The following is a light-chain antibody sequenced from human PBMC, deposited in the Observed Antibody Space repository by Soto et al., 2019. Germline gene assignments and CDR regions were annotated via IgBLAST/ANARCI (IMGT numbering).Light chain of an antibody. V-gene: IGKV3-20*01. Sequence: EIVLTQSPGTLSLSPGERATLSCRASQSVSSSYLAWYQQKPGLAPRLLMYGASSRATGIPDRFIGSGSGTDFTLTISRLEPEDFAVYYCQQYGSSPWTFGLGTKVEIK. CDR1: QSVSSSY. J-gene: IGKJ1*01. CDR2: GAS. CDR3: QQYGSSPWT.